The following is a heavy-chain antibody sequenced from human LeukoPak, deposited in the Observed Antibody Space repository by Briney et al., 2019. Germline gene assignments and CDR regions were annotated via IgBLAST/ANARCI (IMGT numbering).Heavy chain of an antibody. J-gene: IGHJ5*02. CDR3: ASSRGIAAAGTLYNWFDP. CDR1: GGTFSSYA. Sequence: SVKVSCKASGGTFSSYAISWVRQAPGQGLEWMGGIIPIFGTANYAQKFQGRVTITTDESTSTAYMELSSLRSEDTAVYYCASSRGIAAAGTLYNWFDPWGQGTLVTVSS. CDR2: IIPIFGTA. V-gene: IGHV1-69*05. D-gene: IGHD6-13*01.